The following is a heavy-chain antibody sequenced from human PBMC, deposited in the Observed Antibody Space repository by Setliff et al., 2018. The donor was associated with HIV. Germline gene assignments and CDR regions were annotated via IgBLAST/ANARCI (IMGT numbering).Heavy chain of an antibody. CDR1: DGSFSDYY. J-gene: IGHJ4*02. Sequence: PSETLSLTCAVYDGSFSDYYWTWIRQTPGKGLEWIGEICHTGGTKYNPSLKSRVTISVDMSKNHFSLSLTSVTAADTAIYFCARKGWNAYEAFDYWGQGALVTVSS. CDR2: ICHTGGT. V-gene: IGHV4-34*01. CDR3: ARKGWNAYEAFDY. D-gene: IGHD1-1*01.